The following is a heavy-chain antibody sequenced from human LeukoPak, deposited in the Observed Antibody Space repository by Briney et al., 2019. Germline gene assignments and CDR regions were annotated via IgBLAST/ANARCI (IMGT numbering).Heavy chain of an antibody. CDR1: GFTFSSYG. CDR3: ARDRYSYGYYYYYGMDV. CDR2: IWYDGSNK. D-gene: IGHD5-18*01. Sequence: GRSLRLSCAASGFTFSSYGMHWVRQAPGKGLEWVAAIWYDGSNKYYADSVKGRFTISRDNSKNTLYLQMNSLRAEDTAVYYCARDRYSYGYYYYYGMDVWGQGTAVTVSS. J-gene: IGHJ6*02. V-gene: IGHV3-33*01.